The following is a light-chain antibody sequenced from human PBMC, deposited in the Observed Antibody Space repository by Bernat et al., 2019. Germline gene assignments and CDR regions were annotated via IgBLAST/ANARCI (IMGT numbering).Light chain of an antibody. CDR1: SSNIGSNT. CDR3: SAGDDSLTSHV. CDR2: NNN. J-gene: IGLJ1*01. V-gene: IGLV1-44*01. Sequence: QSVLTQPPSASGTPGQRVTISCSGRSSNIGSNTVNWYQQLPGTAPKLLMYNNNQRPSGVPDRFSGSKSGTSASLAISGLQSEDEADYYCSAGDDSLTSHVFGTGTKVTVL.